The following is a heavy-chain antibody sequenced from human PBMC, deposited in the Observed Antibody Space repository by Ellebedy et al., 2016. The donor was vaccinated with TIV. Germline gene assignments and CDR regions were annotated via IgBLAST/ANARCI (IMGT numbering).Heavy chain of an antibody. J-gene: IGHJ4*02. CDR1: GFTLSSYW. CDR3: AREGVWDGHD. D-gene: IGHD1-26*01. V-gene: IGHV3-74*01. Sequence: GESLKISCTASGFTLSSYWVHWVRQAPGKGLVWVSRINSDGSSASYADSVKGRFTISRDNAKNTLHLQMNSLRGEDTAVYYCAREGVWDGHDWGQGTLVTVSS. CDR2: INSDGSSA.